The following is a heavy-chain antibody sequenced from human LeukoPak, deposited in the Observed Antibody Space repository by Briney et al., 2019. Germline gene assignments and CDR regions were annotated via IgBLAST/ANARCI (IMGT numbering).Heavy chain of an antibody. J-gene: IGHJ4*02. CDR3: ARVAGSLAARTYFDY. CDR1: GFTFSSYG. Sequence: GESLRLSCAASGFTFSSYGMHWVRQAPGKGLEWVSSISSSSSYIYYADSVKGRFTISRDNAKNSLYLQMNSLRAEDTAVYYCARVAGSLAARTYFDYWGQGTLVTVSS. CDR2: ISSSSSYI. D-gene: IGHD6-6*01. V-gene: IGHV3-21*01.